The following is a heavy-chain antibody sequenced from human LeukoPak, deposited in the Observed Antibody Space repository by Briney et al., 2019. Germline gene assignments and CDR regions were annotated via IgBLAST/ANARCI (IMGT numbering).Heavy chain of an antibody. CDR2: IKRIADGETP. Sequence: PGGSLRLSCAASGITFSQAWMTWVRQAPGKGLEWVGRIKRIADGETPDYADSVKGRFTISRDNSKNTLFLQMNSLRAEDTAVYFCAKGDSIGYYPFNYWGRGTLVTVSS. CDR3: AKGDSIGYYPFNY. J-gene: IGHJ4*02. CDR1: GITFSQAW. D-gene: IGHD3-22*01. V-gene: IGHV3-15*01.